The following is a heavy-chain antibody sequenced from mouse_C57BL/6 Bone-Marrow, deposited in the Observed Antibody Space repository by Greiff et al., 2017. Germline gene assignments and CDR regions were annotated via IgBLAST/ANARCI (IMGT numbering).Heavy chain of an antibody. D-gene: IGHD1-1*01. CDR1: GFSFNTYA. CDR3: VRRITTVVATDY. V-gene: IGHV10-1*01. Sequence: EVKLMESGGGLVQPKGSLKLSCAASGFSFNTYAMNWVRQAPGTGLEWVARIRSKSNNYATYYADSVKDRFTISRDDSESMLYLQMNNLKTEDTAMYYCVRRITTVVATDYWGQGTTLTVSS. J-gene: IGHJ2*01. CDR2: IRSKSNNYAT.